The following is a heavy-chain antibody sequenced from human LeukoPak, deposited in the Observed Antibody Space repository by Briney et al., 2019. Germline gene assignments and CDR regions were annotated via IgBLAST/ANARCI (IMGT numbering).Heavy chain of an antibody. J-gene: IGHJ6*03. CDR2: ISSSSSYI. Sequence: GGSLRLSCAASGFTFSSYSMNWVRQAPGKGLEWVSSISSSSSYIYYADSVKGRFTISRDNAKNSLYLQMNSLRAEDTAVYYCASPPSCSGGSCQDDYYYTDVWGKGTTVTVSS. V-gene: IGHV3-21*01. D-gene: IGHD2-15*01. CDR3: ASPPSCSGGSCQDDYYYTDV. CDR1: GFTFSSYS.